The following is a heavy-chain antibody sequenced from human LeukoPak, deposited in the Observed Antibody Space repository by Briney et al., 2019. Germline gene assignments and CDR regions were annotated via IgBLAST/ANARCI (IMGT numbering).Heavy chain of an antibody. D-gene: IGHD2-21*01. J-gene: IGHJ4*02. CDR1: GGSVSSGSYY. Sequence: SETLSLTCTVSGGSVSSGSYYWSWIRQPPGKGLEWIANMYYSGSTNYNPSLKSRVTISVNTSKNQFSLRLSSVTAADTAVYYCANDVNCYSDYWGQGTLVTVSS. CDR3: ANDVNCYSDY. CDR2: MYYSGST. V-gene: IGHV4-61*01.